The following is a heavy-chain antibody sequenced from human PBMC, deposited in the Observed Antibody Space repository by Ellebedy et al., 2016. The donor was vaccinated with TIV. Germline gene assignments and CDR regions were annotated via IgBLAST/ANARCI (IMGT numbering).Heavy chain of an antibody. D-gene: IGHD3-10*01. CDR1: GYTFTSYY. Sequence: ASVKVSXXASGYTFTSYYMHWVRQAPGQGLEWMGWISAYNGNTNYAQKLQGRVTMTTDTSTSTAYMELRSLRSDDTAVYYCARHYGSGSYYPNWFDPWGQGTLVTVSS. V-gene: IGHV1-18*04. CDR3: ARHYGSGSYYPNWFDP. J-gene: IGHJ5*02. CDR2: ISAYNGNT.